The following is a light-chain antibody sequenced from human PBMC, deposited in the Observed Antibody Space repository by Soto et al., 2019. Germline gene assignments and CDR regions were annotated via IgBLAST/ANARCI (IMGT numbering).Light chain of an antibody. Sequence: EIVLTQSPGTLSLSPGERATLSCRASQSVSSSYLAWYQQKPGQAPRLLIYGASSRATGIPDRFSGSGSGTDFALTLSRLEAEDFAVYYCHQYGNSPPLTFGGGTKVDIK. V-gene: IGKV3-20*01. J-gene: IGKJ4*01. CDR2: GAS. CDR3: HQYGNSPPLT. CDR1: QSVSSSY.